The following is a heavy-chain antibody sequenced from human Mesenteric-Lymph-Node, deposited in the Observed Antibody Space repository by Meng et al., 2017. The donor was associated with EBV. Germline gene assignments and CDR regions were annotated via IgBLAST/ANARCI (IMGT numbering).Heavy chain of an antibody. Sequence: QVQLQESGPGLVKRSQTLSRICPVSGDSVSSDGYYWSWIRQPPGKGPDWIGENNHSGSTNYNPSLTSRVTISVDTSKNQFSLKLSSVTAADTAVFYCARGEYYGPPLLDSWGQGTMVTVSS. V-gene: IGHV4-61*08. CDR3: ARGEYYGPPLLDS. D-gene: IGHD3-10*01. CDR2: NNHSGST. CDR1: GDSVSSDGYY. J-gene: IGHJ4*02.